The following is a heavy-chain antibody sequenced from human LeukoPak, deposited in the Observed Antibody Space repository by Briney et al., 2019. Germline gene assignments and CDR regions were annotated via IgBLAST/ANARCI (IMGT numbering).Heavy chain of an antibody. D-gene: IGHD2-15*01. Sequence: GGSLRLSCAASGFNFSIYTMTWVRQAPGKGLAWVSSISVRSSYLYYADSVRGRFTISRDNAQTSVFLQMNSLRAEDTAVYYCARSDCSAPTCSTYYSHGLDVWGQGTALTVSS. CDR1: GFNFSIYT. CDR2: ISVRSSYL. CDR3: ARSDCSAPTCSTYYSHGLDV. J-gene: IGHJ6*02. V-gene: IGHV3-21*01.